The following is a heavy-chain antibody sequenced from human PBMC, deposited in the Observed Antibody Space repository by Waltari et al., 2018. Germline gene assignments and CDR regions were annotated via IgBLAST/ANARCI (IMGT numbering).Heavy chain of an antibody. J-gene: IGHJ3*02. CDR1: GYSISSGYY. CDR3: ARAVGYCSSTSCYGGYAFDI. Sequence: QVQLQESGPGLVKPSETLSLTCAVSGYSISSGYYWGWIRQPPGKGLEWIGSVYHSGSTYSNPSLKSRVTISVDTSKNQFSLKLSSVTAADTAVYYCARAVGYCSSTSCYGGYAFDIWGQGTMVTVSS. V-gene: IGHV4-38-2*01. CDR2: VYHSGST. D-gene: IGHD2-2*01.